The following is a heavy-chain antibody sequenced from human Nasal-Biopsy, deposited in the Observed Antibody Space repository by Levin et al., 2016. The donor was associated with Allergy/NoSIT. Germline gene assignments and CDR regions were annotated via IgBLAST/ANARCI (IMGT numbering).Heavy chain of an antibody. J-gene: IGHJ3*02. Sequence: ASVKVSCKASGYTFTSYGITWVRQAPGQGLEWMGWISVYNDNTNYAQKFQGRVTMTTDRSARVAYMEVRSLRSDDTAVYYCARGPRRGYYDSKFFDMWGQGTKVTVSS. CDR3: ARGPRRGYYDSKFFDM. CDR2: ISVYNDNT. D-gene: IGHD3-22*01. V-gene: IGHV1-18*04. CDR1: GYTFTSYG.